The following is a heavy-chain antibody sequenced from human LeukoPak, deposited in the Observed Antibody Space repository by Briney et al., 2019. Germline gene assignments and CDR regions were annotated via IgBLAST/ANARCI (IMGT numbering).Heavy chain of an antibody. J-gene: IGHJ5*02. CDR2: ISYDGSNK. V-gene: IGHV3-30-3*01. CDR1: GFTFSSYA. CDR3: ARDRSLFWSGYPGGWFDP. Sequence: GGSLRLSCAASGFTFSSYAMSWVRQAPGKGLEWVAVISYDGSNKYYADSVKGRFTISRDNSKNTLYLQMNSLRAEDTAVYYCARDRSLFWSGYPGGWFDPWGQGTLVTVSS. D-gene: IGHD3-3*01.